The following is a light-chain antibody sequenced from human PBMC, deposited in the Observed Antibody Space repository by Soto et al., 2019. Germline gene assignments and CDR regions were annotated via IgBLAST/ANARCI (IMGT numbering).Light chain of an antibody. V-gene: IGLV1-51*01. J-gene: IGLJ2*01. Sequence: QSVLTQPPSVSAAPGQKVTISCSGSSSNIGNNYVSWYQQIPGTAPKLLIYDNDERPSGIPDRFSASKSGASAALGITGLQTGHEADYYCATWDTSLGAVVFGGGTKLTVL. CDR1: SSNIGNNY. CDR3: ATWDTSLGAVV. CDR2: DND.